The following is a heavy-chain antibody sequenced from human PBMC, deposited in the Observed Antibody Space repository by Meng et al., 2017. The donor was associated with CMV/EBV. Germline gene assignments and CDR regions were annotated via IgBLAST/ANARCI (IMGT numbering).Heavy chain of an antibody. CDR3: ARDTTIFGVVPRPWGY. CDR1: GYTFTSYG. Sequence: ASVKVSCKASGYTFTSYGISWVRQAPGQGLEWMGWISAYNGNTNYAQKPQGRVTMTTDTSTSTAYMELRSLRSDDTAVYYCARDTTIFGVVPRPWGYWGQGTLVTVSS. V-gene: IGHV1-18*01. J-gene: IGHJ4*02. D-gene: IGHD3-3*01. CDR2: ISAYNGNT.